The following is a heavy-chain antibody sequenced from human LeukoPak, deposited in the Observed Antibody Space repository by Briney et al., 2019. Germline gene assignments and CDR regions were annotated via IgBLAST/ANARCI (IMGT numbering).Heavy chain of an antibody. J-gene: IGHJ4*02. Sequence: PSETLSLTCAVSGGSISSSNWWSWVRQPPGKGLEWIGEIYHSGSTNYNPSLKSRVTISVDKSKNQFSLKLSSVTAADTAVYYCARVGTMVRGVPTLFDYWGQGTLVTASS. D-gene: IGHD3-10*01. CDR1: GGSISSSNW. CDR2: IYHSGST. CDR3: ARVGTMVRGVPTLFDY. V-gene: IGHV4-4*02.